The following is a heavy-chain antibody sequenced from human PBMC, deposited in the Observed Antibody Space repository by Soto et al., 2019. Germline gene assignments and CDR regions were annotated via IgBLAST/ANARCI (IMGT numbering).Heavy chain of an antibody. CDR2: ISGSGSST. V-gene: IGHV3-23*01. CDR3: AKQRPGELLPTCFDP. J-gene: IGHJ5*02. D-gene: IGHD1-26*01. CDR1: EFTSSSYA. Sequence: EVQLLESGGGLVQPGGSLSLSCAASEFTSSSYAMIWVRQAPGKALEWVSVISGSGSSTYYGDSVKGPFTISRDNSKTTLYLPITSLRVEDPALSYGAKQRPGELLPTCFDPWGQGTLVTVS.